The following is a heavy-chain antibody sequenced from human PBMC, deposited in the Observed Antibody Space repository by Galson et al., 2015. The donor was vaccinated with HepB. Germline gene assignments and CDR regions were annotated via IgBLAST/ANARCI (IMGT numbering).Heavy chain of an antibody. V-gene: IGHV5-51*01. CDR2: IYPGDSDT. CDR1: GYTFITHR. CDR3: ARHTLGFDSGWIALDM. Sequence: QSGAEVKKPGESLKISCKASGYTFITHRIGWVRQMPGKGLEWMGLIYPGDSDTRYSPSFQGQVTLSVDKSINTAYLEWSSLKASDTAIYYCARHTLGFDSGWIALDMWGQGTVVTVSS. D-gene: IGHD5-12*01. J-gene: IGHJ3*02.